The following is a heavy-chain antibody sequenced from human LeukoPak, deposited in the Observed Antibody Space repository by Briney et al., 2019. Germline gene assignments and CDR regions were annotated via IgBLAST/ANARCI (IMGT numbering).Heavy chain of an antibody. V-gene: IGHV1-24*01. CDR1: GYTLTELS. D-gene: IGHD3-10*01. Sequence: GASVKVSCKVSGYTLTELSMRWVRQAPGKGLEWMGGFDPEDGETIYAQKFQGRVTMTEDTSTDTAYMELSSLRSEDTAVYYCATATMVQGSPDYWGQGTLVTVSS. J-gene: IGHJ4*02. CDR2: FDPEDGET. CDR3: ATATMVQGSPDY.